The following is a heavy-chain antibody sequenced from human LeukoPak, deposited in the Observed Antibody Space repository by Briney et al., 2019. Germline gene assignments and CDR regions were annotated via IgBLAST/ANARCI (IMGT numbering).Heavy chain of an antibody. CDR2: ISSSGSTI. D-gene: IGHD3-10*01. J-gene: IGHJ4*02. CDR3: AGSPVLLWFGELTKVDY. CDR1: GFTFSSYE. Sequence: PGGSLRLSCAASGFTFSSYEMNWVRQASGKGLEWVSYISSSGSTIYYADSVNGRFTISRDNAKNSLYLQMNSLRAEDTAVYYCAGSPVLLWFGELTKVDYWGQGTLVTVSS. V-gene: IGHV3-48*03.